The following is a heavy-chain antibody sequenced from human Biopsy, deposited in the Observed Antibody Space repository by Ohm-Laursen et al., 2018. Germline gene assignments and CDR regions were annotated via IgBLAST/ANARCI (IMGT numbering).Heavy chain of an antibody. CDR2: IIPMFGTA. CDR1: VGTFINYA. J-gene: IGHJ4*02. V-gene: IGHV1-69*01. D-gene: IGHD1-26*01. Sequence: SSVKVSCKASVGTFINYAISWVRHAPAQGLEWMGGIIPMFGTANYAQMFQGRVMISADESTSTSYMELSSLTTEDTAIYYCARGPHSGSHSCFDYWGRGTLVTVSS. CDR3: ARGPHSGSHSCFDY.